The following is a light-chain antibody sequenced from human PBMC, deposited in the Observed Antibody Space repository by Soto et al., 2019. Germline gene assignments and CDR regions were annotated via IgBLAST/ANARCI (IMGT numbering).Light chain of an antibody. J-gene: IGLJ3*02. CDR3: CSSTSRTTWV. CDR2: EVT. Sequence: QSALTQPASVSGSPGQSITISCTGTSSDVGGYNHVSWFQQHPGKAPKLMIYEVTNRPSGVSLRFSGSKSGNTASLSISGLQAEDEADYFCCSSTSRTTWVFGGGTKLTVL. CDR1: SSDVGGYNH. V-gene: IGLV2-14*01.